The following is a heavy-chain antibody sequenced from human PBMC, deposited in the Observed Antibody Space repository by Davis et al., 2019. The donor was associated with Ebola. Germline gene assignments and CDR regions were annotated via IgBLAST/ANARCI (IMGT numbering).Heavy chain of an antibody. CDR2: IYYSGST. J-gene: IGHJ6*02. CDR3: ARGRDFWKV. CDR1: GGSISSSSYY. D-gene: IGHD3-3*01. Sequence: SETLSLTCTVPGGSISSSSYYWGWIRQPPGKGLEWIGSIYYSGSTYYNPSLKSRVAISVDTSKNQFSLKLSSVTAADTAVYYCARGRDFWKVWGQGTTVTVSS. V-gene: IGHV4-39*01.